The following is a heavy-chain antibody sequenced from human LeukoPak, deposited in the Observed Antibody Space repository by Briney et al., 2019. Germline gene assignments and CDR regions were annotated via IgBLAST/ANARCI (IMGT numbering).Heavy chain of an antibody. Sequence: SETLSLICTVSGGSITISTYDGGWIRQPPGKGLEWIGSIYYSGSTYYNPSLKSRVTISVDRSKNQFSLKLSSVTAADPAVYCCARGYCSGGTCYNTGAFDIWGQGTMVTVSS. CDR1: GGSITISTYD. V-gene: IGHV4-39*01. J-gene: IGHJ3*02. D-gene: IGHD2-15*01. CDR3: ARGYCSGGTCYNTGAFDI. CDR2: IYYSGST.